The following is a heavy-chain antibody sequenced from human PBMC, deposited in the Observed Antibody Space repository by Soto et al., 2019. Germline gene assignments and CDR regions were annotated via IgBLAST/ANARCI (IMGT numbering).Heavy chain of an antibody. D-gene: IGHD1-26*01. J-gene: IGHJ4*02. CDR3: AEDKILGAKKFDY. V-gene: IGHV3-23*01. CDR2: ISDDSGST. CDR1: GFTFSTFA. Sequence: GGSLRLSCAASGFTFSTFAMSWVRQAPGKGLEWVSTISDDSGSTFYADSVKGRVSISRDNSKNTLYLQMNSLRAEDTAVYYCAEDKILGAKKFDYWGQGTLVTVSS.